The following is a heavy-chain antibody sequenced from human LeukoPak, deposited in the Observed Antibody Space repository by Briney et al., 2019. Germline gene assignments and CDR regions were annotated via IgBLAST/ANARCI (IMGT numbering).Heavy chain of an antibody. CDR2: SIPMFGIL. V-gene: IGHV1-69*13. J-gene: IGHJ4*02. Sequence: GASVKVSCKASGYTFTSYYMHWVRQAPGQGLEWMGRSIPMFGILDYAQKFQGRVTIFADESTSTTYMELTSLRSEDTAVYYCARVSEGTAMDGTLDHWGQGTLVTVSS. D-gene: IGHD5-18*01. CDR3: ARVSEGTAMDGTLDH. CDR1: GYTFTSYY.